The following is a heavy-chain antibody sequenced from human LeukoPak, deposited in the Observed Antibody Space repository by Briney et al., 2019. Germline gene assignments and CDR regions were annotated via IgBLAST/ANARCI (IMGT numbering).Heavy chain of an antibody. CDR1: GFTFSTYW. V-gene: IGHV3-7*03. CDR3: AKHGYGGNWFDP. J-gene: IGHJ5*02. D-gene: IGHD4-23*01. Sequence: PGGSLRLSCAASGFTFSTYWMTWGRQAPGRGLEWVASIKQDRSERYYVDSVKDRFTISRDNAKDSLFLQMNSLRAEDTAVYYCAKHGYGGNWFDPWGQGTLVTVSS. CDR2: IKQDRSER.